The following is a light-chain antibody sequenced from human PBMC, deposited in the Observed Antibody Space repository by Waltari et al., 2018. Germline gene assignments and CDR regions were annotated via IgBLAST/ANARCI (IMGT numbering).Light chain of an antibody. J-gene: IGKJ1*01. Sequence: DIRLTQSPSSVSASVGDRVTITCRASQDIRPWLAWYQQKPGKAPRLLIYHASGLQSGVPSRFSGSGSGTDFTLTISSLQPEDFATYSCQQSGTFPPTFGPGTKVEI. CDR2: HAS. CDR1: QDIRPW. CDR3: QQSGTFPPT. V-gene: IGKV1-12*01.